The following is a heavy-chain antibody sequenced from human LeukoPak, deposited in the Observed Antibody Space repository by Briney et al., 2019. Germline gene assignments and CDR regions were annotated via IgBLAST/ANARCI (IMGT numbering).Heavy chain of an antibody. J-gene: IGHJ5*02. Sequence: PSETLSLTSTVSAGSISSGGYYWSWLRQHPGTRLEWIGYIYYSGSTYYNPSFKGRVTISVDTSKNQFSLKRSSVTAADTAGYYCARVGRISSWYWFDPWGQGTLVTVSS. CDR3: ARVGRISSWYWFDP. CDR1: AGSISSGGYY. CDR2: IYYSGST. V-gene: IGHV4-31*03. D-gene: IGHD6-13*01.